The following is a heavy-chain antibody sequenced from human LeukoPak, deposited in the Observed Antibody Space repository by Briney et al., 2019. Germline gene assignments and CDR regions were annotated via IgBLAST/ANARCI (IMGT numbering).Heavy chain of an antibody. CDR3: ARGGGYGGASGI. J-gene: IGHJ3*02. CDR2: IYYSGST. V-gene: IGHV4-59*01. Sequence: PSETLSLTCTVSGGSISSYYWSWIRQPPGKGLEWIGYIYYSGSTNYNPSFKSRVTISVDTSKNQFSLKVSSVTAADTAVYYCARGGGYGGASGIWGQGTMVTVSS. CDR1: GGSISSYY. D-gene: IGHD4-23*01.